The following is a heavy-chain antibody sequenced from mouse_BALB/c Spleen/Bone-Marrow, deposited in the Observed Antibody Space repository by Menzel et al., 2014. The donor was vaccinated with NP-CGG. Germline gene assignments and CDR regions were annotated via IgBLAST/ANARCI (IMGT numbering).Heavy chain of an antibody. CDR3: ARRDYAMDY. CDR1: GYAFTNYL. Sequence: QVQLQQSGAELVRPGTSVKVSCKDSGYAFTNYLIEWVKQRPGQGLEWIGVINPGSGGTNYNEKFKGKATLTADKSSSTAYMQLSSLTSDDSAVYFCARRDYAMDYWGQGTSVTVSS. V-gene: IGHV1-54*01. J-gene: IGHJ4*01. CDR2: INPGSGGT.